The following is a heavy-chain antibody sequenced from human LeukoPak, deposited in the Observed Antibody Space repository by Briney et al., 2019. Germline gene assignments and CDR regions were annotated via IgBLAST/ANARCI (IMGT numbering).Heavy chain of an antibody. CDR1: GFIFSSYG. D-gene: IGHD3-3*01. Sequence: GGSLGLSCATSGFIFSSYGMHWVRQAPGKGLEWVAFIRYDGDIKYYTHSVKGRLTISRDNSKNTLSLQMNSLRAEDTAVYYCAKDITGLVSSDPAMVDYWGQGTLVTVSS. CDR2: IRYDGDIK. V-gene: IGHV3-30*02. CDR3: AKDITGLVSSDPAMVDY. J-gene: IGHJ4*02.